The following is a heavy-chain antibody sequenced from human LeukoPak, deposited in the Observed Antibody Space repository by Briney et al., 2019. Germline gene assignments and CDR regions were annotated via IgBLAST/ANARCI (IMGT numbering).Heavy chain of an antibody. CDR1: GFTFSSYE. CDR2: ISSSGSTI. CDR3: ARIGIGSYYRDYFDY. Sequence: GGSLRLSCAASGFTFSSYEMNWVRQAPGKGLEWVSYISSSGSTIYYADSVKGRFTISRDNAKNSLYLQMNSLRAEDTAVYYCARIGIGSYYRDYFDYWGQGTLVTVSS. V-gene: IGHV3-48*03. D-gene: IGHD1-26*01. J-gene: IGHJ4*02.